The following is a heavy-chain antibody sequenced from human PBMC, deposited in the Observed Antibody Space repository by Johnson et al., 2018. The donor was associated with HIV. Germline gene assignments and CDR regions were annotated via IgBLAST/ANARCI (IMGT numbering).Heavy chain of an antibody. CDR2: INWNGGST. Sequence: DVQVVESGGGVVRPGGSLRLSCAASGISFDDYGMSWVRQAPGKGLEWVSGINWNGGSTAYADSVKGRFTISRNNVKSSLYLQMDSLKTEDTAVYYCTTDGHPHPYSSSYDAFDIWGQGTMVTVSS. CDR3: TTDGHPHPYSSSYDAFDI. V-gene: IGHV3-20*04. J-gene: IGHJ3*02. CDR1: GISFDDYG. D-gene: IGHD6-6*01.